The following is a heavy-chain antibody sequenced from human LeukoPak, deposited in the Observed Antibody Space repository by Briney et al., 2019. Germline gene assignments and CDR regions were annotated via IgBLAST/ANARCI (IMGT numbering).Heavy chain of an antibody. Sequence: GGSLRLSCAASGFTFSSYGMHWVRQAPGKGLEWVAVIWSDGSNKYYADSVKGRFTISRDNSKNTLYLQMNSLRAEDTAVYYCARVPYYYGSSGYAFDIWGLGTVVTVSS. V-gene: IGHV3-33*01. CDR3: ARVPYYYGSSGYAFDI. CDR2: IWSDGSNK. D-gene: IGHD3-22*01. CDR1: GFTFSSYG. J-gene: IGHJ3*02.